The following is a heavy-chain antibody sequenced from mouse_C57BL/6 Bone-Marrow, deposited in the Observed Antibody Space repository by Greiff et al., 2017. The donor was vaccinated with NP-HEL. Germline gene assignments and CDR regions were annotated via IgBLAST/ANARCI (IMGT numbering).Heavy chain of an antibody. CDR2: ISNLAYSI. Sequence: DVHLVESGGGLVQPGGSLKLSCAASGFTFSDYGMAWVRQAPRKGPEWVAFISNLAYSIYYADTVTGRFTISRENAKNTLYLEMSSLRSEDTAMYYCARAQLRFPFAYWGQGTLVTVSA. J-gene: IGHJ3*01. CDR3: ARAQLRFPFAY. V-gene: IGHV5-15*01. CDR1: GFTFSDYG. D-gene: IGHD3-2*02.